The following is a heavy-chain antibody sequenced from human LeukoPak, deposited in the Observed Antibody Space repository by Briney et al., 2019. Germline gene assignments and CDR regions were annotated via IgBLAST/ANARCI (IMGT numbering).Heavy chain of an antibody. Sequence: GGSLRLSCAASGFTFSSYSMNWVRQAPGKGLEWVSSISSSSSYIYYADSVKGRFTISRDNAKNSLYLQMNSQRAEDTAVYYCAPKTGNDAFDIWGQGTMVTVSS. V-gene: IGHV3-21*01. D-gene: IGHD1-1*01. CDR1: GFTFSSYS. CDR2: ISSSSSYI. J-gene: IGHJ3*02. CDR3: APKTGNDAFDI.